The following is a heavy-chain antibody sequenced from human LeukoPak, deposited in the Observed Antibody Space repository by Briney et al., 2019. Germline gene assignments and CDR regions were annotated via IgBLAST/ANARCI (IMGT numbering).Heavy chain of an antibody. Sequence: PGRALRLSCVASGFTFSSYGMHWVRQAPGKGLEWVAVIWYDGSNKYYADSVKGRFTISRDNSKNTLYLQMNSLRAEDTAVYYCARDCTNGVCYGTDFDYWGQGTLVTVSS. CDR1: GFTFSSYG. J-gene: IGHJ4*02. V-gene: IGHV3-33*01. CDR2: IWYDGSNK. CDR3: ARDCTNGVCYGTDFDY. D-gene: IGHD2-8*01.